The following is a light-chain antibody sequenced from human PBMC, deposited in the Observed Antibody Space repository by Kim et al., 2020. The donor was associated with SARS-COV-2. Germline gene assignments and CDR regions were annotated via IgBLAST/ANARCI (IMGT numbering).Light chain of an antibody. CDR1: QSISSTY. Sequence: ENVLTQSPGTLSLSPGERATLSCRASQSISSTYLAWYQQKPGQAPRLLIYGASSRATGIPDRFSGSGSGTDFTLTISRLEPEDSAVYYCQHDGSSPQTFGQGTKLEI. V-gene: IGKV3-20*01. CDR3: QHDGSSPQT. CDR2: GAS. J-gene: IGKJ2*01.